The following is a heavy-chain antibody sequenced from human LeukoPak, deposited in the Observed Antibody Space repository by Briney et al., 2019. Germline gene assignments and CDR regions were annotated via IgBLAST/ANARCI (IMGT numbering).Heavy chain of an antibody. CDR1: GYSFVFFG. CDR2: IDSHNGDT. V-gene: IGHV1-18*01. D-gene: IGHD1-26*01. CDR3: ARAVSGSLYGDFDF. J-gene: IGHJ4*02. Sequence: ASVKVSCKASGYSFVFFGVSWVRQAPGQGLEWMGWIDSHNGDTKYAERLQGRVFMTTDTSTSTSYMELRSLRSDDTAVYYCARAVSGSLYGDFDFWGQGTLVTVSS.